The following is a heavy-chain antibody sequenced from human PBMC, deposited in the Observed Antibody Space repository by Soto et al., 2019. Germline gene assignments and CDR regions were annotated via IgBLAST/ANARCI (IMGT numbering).Heavy chain of an antibody. D-gene: IGHD4-17*01. CDR2: IYASGST. J-gene: IGHJ2*01. V-gene: IGHV4-30-4*01. CDR1: GGSISGGVYY. Sequence: QVQLQESGPGLVKPSETLSLTCTVSGGSISGGVYYWSWIRQPPGKGLEWIGYIYASGSTYYNPSLKSRVTISVDTSNNQFSLRLTSVTVADSAVYYCAREVIPLTTDWYFDLWGRGTLVTVSP. CDR3: AREVIPLTTDWYFDL.